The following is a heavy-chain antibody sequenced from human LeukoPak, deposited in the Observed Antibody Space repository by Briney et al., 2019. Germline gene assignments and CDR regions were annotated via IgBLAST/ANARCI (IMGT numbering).Heavy chain of an antibody. V-gene: IGHV1-24*01. D-gene: IGHD6-6*01. CDR2: FDPEDSET. J-gene: IGHJ4*02. CDR3: VREPYSRSSDRHERTFDY. CDR1: GYNLIELS. Sequence: ASVKVSCKVSGYNLIELSMHWVRLAPGKGLEWMGGFDPEDSETVNAQKFQGRVTMTRDTSTATGYMELTSLTSDDTAVYFCVREPYSRSSDRHERTFDYWGQGTLVTVSS.